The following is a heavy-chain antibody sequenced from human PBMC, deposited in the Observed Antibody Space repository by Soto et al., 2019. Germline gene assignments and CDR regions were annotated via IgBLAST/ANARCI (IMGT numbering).Heavy chain of an antibody. D-gene: IGHD3-10*01. V-gene: IGHV4-30-2*01. CDR1: GGSISSGGYS. CDR2: IYQSGTT. J-gene: IGHJ5*02. Sequence: PSETLSLTCAVSGGSISSGGYSWSWIRQPPGKGLEWIGYIYQSGTTYYNPSLKSRVTMSVDRSKNQFSLKLNSVIAADTAVYYCARSVPEIFISSEKWFDPWGQGILVTVSS. CDR3: ARSVPEIFISSEKWFDP.